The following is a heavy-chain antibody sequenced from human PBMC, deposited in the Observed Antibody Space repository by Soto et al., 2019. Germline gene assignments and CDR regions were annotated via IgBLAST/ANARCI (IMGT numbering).Heavy chain of an antibody. J-gene: IGHJ4*02. D-gene: IGHD6-19*01. CDR1: GSTFSSDD. V-gene: IGHV3-23*01. CDR3: AKDGGWSLAVAGLVDY. CDR2: ISDSGGST. Sequence: EVHLLEYGGGLVQPGGSLRLSCVVSGSTFSSDDMSWVRQAPGRGLEWVSGISDSGGSTYYADSVKGRFTISRDNAKNTLYLQMKSLRGEDTALYYCAKDGGWSLAVAGLVDYWGPGAHVTVSS.